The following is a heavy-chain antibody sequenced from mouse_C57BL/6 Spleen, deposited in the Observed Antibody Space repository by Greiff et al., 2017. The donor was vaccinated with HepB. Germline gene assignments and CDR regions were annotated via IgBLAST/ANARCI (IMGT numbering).Heavy chain of an antibody. D-gene: IGHD3-2*02. CDR1: GFNIKDDY. CDR2: IDPENGDT. V-gene: IGHV14-4*01. J-gene: IGHJ3*01. CDR3: TGQLRLPVSY. Sequence: EVKLQESGAELVRPGASVKLSCTASGFNIKDDYMHWVKQRPEQGLEWIGWIDPENGDTEYASKFQGKATITADTSSNTAYLQLSSLTSEDTAVYYCTGQLRLPVSYWGQGTLVTVSA.